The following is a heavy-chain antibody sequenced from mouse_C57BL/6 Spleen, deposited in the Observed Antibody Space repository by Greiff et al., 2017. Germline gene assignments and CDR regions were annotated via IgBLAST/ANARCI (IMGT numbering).Heavy chain of an antibody. J-gene: IGHJ4*01. D-gene: IGHD2-4*01. V-gene: IGHV1-82*01. CDR3: ARGPLYYDYDYAMDY. CDR1: GYAFSSSW. Sequence: QVQLKQSGPELVKPGASVKISCKASGYAFSSSWMNWVKQRPGKGLEWIGRIYPGDGDTNYNGKFKGKATLTADKSSSTAYMQLSSLTSEDSAVYFCARGPLYYDYDYAMDYWGQGTSVTVSS. CDR2: IYPGDGDT.